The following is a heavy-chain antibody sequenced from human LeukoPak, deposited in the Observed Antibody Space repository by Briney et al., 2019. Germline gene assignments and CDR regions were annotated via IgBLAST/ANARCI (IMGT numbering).Heavy chain of an antibody. CDR3: AREDYSGSYIDY. D-gene: IGHD1-26*01. V-gene: IGHV4-30-4*08. CDR1: GGSFSGYY. CDR2: IYYSGST. J-gene: IGHJ4*02. Sequence: KASETLSLTCAVYGGSFSGYYWSWIRQPPGKGLEWIGYIYYSGSTYYNPSLKSRVTISVDTSKNQFSLKLSSVTAADTAVYYCAREDYSGSYIDYWGQGTLVTVSS.